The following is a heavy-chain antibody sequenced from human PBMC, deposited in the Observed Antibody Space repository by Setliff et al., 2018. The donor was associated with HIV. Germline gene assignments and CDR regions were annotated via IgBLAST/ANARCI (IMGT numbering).Heavy chain of an antibody. D-gene: IGHD3-22*01. CDR1: GYTFGSYD. Sequence: ASVKVSCKASGYTFGSYDINWVRQATGQGLEWMGWMNPNSGNTGCAQKFQGRVTMTRDTSISTAYMELNNLKFEDTAVYYCAGARRDSYDRGRRNHYYIDVWGKGTTVTVSS. CDR2: MNPNSGNT. J-gene: IGHJ6*03. CDR3: AGARRDSYDRGRRNHYYIDV. V-gene: IGHV1-8*02.